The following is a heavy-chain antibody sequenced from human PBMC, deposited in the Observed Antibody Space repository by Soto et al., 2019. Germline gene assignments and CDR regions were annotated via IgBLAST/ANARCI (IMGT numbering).Heavy chain of an antibody. CDR2: IYYSGST. V-gene: IGHV4-31*03. CDR3: ARSSGYGKIAVAAPGMTASAPALDY. D-gene: IGHD6-19*01. CDR1: GGSISSGGYY. Sequence: SETLSLTCTVSGGSISSGGYYWSWIRQHPGKGLEWIGYIYYSGSTYYNPSLKSRVTISVDTSKNQFSLKLSSVTAADTAVYYCARSSGYGKIAVAAPGMTASAPALDYWGQGTLVTVSS. J-gene: IGHJ4*02.